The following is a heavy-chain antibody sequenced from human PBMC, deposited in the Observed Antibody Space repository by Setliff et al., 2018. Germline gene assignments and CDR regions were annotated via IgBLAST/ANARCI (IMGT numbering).Heavy chain of an antibody. D-gene: IGHD6-13*01. J-gene: IGHJ3*02. V-gene: IGHV4-31*03. CDR1: GGSISGGGYY. CDR3: ARRRLYSSSWFEGAFDI. CDR2: IYYSGST. Sequence: SETLSLTCTVSGGSISGGGYYWSWIRQHPRKGLEWIGYIYYSGSTNYTPSLKSRVTLSVDTSRNHFSLKLSSVTAADTAVYYCARRRLYSSSWFEGAFDIWGQGTMVTV.